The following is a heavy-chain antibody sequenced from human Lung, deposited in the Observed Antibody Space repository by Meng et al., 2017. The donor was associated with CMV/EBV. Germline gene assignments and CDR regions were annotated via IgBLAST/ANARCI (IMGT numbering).Heavy chain of an antibody. D-gene: IGHD4-17*01. V-gene: IGHV3-74*01. CDR3: AREAVGWGYYGDYERYCDY. CDR2: INSDGSST. CDR1: GFTFSSYW. Sequence: GESLKISCAASGFTFSSYWMHWVRQAPGKGLVWVSRINSDGSSTSYADSVKGRFTISRDNAKNTLYLQMNSLRAEDTAVYYCAREAVGWGYYGDYERYCDYWGNGTXVTGAS. J-gene: IGHJ4*01.